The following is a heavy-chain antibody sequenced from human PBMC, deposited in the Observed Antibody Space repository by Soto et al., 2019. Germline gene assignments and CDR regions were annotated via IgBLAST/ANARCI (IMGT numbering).Heavy chain of an antibody. J-gene: IGHJ4*02. V-gene: IGHV4-59*01. D-gene: IGHD3-22*01. Sequence: SETLSLTCTVSGGSISSYYWSWIRQPPGKGLEWIGYIYHSGSTNYNPSLKSRLTISLDTSKNQFSLKLSSVTAADTAVYYCARDYYHSSGYYYPGEHWGQGPMVTVS. CDR1: GGSISSYY. CDR3: ARDYYHSSGYYYPGEH. CDR2: IYHSGST.